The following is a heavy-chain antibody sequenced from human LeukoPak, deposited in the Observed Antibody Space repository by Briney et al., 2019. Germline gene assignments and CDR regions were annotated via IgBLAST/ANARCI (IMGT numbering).Heavy chain of an antibody. J-gene: IGHJ4*02. Sequence: ASVKVSCKASGYTFTSYGIIWVRQAPGQGLEWMGWISAYNGNTNYAQKLQGRVTMTTDTSTSTAYMELRSLRSDDTAVYYCARDLYSYGLLGYWGQGTLVTVSS. V-gene: IGHV1-18*01. D-gene: IGHD5-18*01. CDR3: ARDLYSYGLLGY. CDR2: ISAYNGNT. CDR1: GYTFTSYG.